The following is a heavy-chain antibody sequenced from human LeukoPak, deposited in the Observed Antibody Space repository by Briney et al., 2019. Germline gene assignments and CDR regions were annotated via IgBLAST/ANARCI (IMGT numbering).Heavy chain of an antibody. Sequence: SETLSLTCTVSGGSISSYYWSWIRQPAGKGLEWIGRIYTSGSTNYNPSLKSRVTMSVDTSKNQFSLKLSSVAAADTAVYYCARSSGYSSSWSFDYWGQGTLVTVSS. J-gene: IGHJ4*02. CDR1: GGSISSYY. CDR3: ARSSGYSSSWSFDY. CDR2: IYTSGST. D-gene: IGHD6-13*01. V-gene: IGHV4-4*07.